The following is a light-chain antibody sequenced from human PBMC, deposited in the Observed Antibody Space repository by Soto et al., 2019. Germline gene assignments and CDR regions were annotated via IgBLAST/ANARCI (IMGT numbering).Light chain of an antibody. Sequence: DIQMPQSPSTLSAGVGDRVTITCLASQRSSTYLKWYQQKPGKAPTLLIYAASSLQSGVPSRFSGGGSGTDFTLTINTLQPEDFATYFCQQCYSSPRTFGQGTKVEIK. CDR3: QQCYSSPRT. CDR1: QRSSTY. CDR2: AAS. J-gene: IGKJ1*01. V-gene: IGKV1-39*01.